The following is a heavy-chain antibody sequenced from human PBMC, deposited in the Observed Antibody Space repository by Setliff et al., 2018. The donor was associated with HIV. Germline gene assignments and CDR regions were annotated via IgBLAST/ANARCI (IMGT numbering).Heavy chain of an antibody. J-gene: IGHJ6*02. D-gene: IGHD1-26*01. Sequence: GGSLRLSCAASGFTFRNYWMHWVRQAPGKGLVWVSRIDGDGSTIYYADSVKGRFTISRDNSKNTLYLQMNSLRAEDTAVYYCARDRSGSYYYYYGMDVWGQGTTVTV. CDR1: GFTFRNYW. CDR3: ARDRSGSYYYYYGMDV. V-gene: IGHV3-74*01. CDR2: IDGDGSTI.